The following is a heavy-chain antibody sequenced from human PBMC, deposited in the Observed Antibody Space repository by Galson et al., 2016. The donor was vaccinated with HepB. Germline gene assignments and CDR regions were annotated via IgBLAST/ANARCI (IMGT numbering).Heavy chain of an antibody. CDR1: GFSFSTYA. CDR3: AKVPFMVRGF. J-gene: IGHJ3*01. CDR2: ISYDGSYS. Sequence: SLRLSCAASGFSFSTYAMHWVRQAPGKGLEWVALISYDGSYSSYADSVKGRFTISRDNSKKTLYLQMNSLRAEDTAVYYCAKVPFMVRGFWGQGTMVTVSS. V-gene: IGHV3-30*18. D-gene: IGHD3-10*01.